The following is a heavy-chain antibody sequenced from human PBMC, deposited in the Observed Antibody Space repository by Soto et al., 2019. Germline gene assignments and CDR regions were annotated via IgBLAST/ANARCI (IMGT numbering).Heavy chain of an antibody. CDR1: GGSISSSSYY. Sequence: QLQLQESGPGLVKPSETLSLTCTVSGGSISSSSYYWGWIRQPPGKGLEWIGSIYYSGSTNYNPSPKSRVTISVDTSKNQFSLKLTSVTAADAAVYYCARHQAGPFDYWGQGTLVTVSS. J-gene: IGHJ4*02. V-gene: IGHV4-39*01. CDR3: ARHQAGPFDY. D-gene: IGHD6-13*01. CDR2: IYYSGST.